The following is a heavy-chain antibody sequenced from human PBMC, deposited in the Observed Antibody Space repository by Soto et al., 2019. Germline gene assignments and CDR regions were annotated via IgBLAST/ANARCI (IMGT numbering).Heavy chain of an antibody. J-gene: IGHJ4*02. Sequence: GASVKVSCKASGGGNLRDYPTTRVRRAPGQGLEWMGGIIPKLGSANYAQNFQGRVTVTADESTNTVYMELRSLRSDDTAVYYCARGGDGYTFGAVYWGQGTPVTVSS. CDR1: GGGNLRDYP. CDR2: IIPKLGSA. V-gene: IGHV1-69*13. CDR3: ARGGDGYTFGAVY. D-gene: IGHD2-21*01.